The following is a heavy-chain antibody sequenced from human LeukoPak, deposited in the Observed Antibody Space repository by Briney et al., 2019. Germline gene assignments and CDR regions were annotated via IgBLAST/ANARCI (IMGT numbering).Heavy chain of an antibody. V-gene: IGHV4-59*01. CDR3: ARDLGWFDP. CDR1: GGSISSYY. Sequence: ASETLSLTCTVSGGSISSYYWSWIRQPPGKGLEWIGYIYYSGSTNYNPSLRSRVTISVDTSKNQFSLKLSSVTAADTAVYYCARDLGWFDPWGQGTLVTVSS. J-gene: IGHJ5*02. CDR2: IYYSGST.